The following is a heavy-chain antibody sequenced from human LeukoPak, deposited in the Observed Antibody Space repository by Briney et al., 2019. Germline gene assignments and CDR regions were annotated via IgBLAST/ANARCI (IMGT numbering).Heavy chain of an antibody. J-gene: IGHJ4*02. Sequence: SETLSLTCAVYGGSFSGYYWSWIRQPPGKGLEWIGEINHSGSTNYNPSLKSRVTISVDTSKNQFSLKLSSVTAADTAVYYCAREGYSSSWYYFDYWGQGTLVTVSS. CDR2: INHSGST. CDR1: GGSFSGYY. V-gene: IGHV4-34*01. CDR3: AREGYSSSWYYFDY. D-gene: IGHD6-13*01.